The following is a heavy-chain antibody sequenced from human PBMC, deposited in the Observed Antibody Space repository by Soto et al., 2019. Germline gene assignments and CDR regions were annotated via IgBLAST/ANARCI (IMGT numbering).Heavy chain of an antibody. CDR3: ARRERAAGTDWWFDP. CDR1: GGSISSSSFH. Sequence: QLQLQESGPGLVKPSETLSLTCTVSGGSISSSSFHWGWIRQPPGKGLEWIGSIYYSGSTYYSPSLTSRVTISVDTSKNQFSLKRSSVAAADTAVYYCARRERAAGTDWWFDPWGQGTLVTVSS. J-gene: IGHJ5*02. V-gene: IGHV4-39*01. CDR2: IYYSGST. D-gene: IGHD6-13*01.